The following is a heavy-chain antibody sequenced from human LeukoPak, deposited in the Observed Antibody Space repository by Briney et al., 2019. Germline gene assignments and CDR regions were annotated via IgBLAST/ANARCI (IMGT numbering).Heavy chain of an antibody. V-gene: IGHV3-23*01. CDR1: GFTFSSYA. Sequence: PGGSLRLSCAASGFTFSSYAMSWVHQAPGKGLEWVSAISGSGGSTYYADSVKGRFTISRDNAKNSLYLQMNSLRAEDTAVYYCAELGITMIGGVWGKGTTVTISS. J-gene: IGHJ6*04. D-gene: IGHD3-10*02. CDR2: ISGSGGST. CDR3: AELGITMIGGV.